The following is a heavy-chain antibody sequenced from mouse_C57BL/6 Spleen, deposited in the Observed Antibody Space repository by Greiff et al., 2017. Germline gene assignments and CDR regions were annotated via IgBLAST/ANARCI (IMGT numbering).Heavy chain of an antibody. J-gene: IGHJ3*01. CDR2: ILPGNGST. CDR3: ARGTTAYSDY. Sequence: QVQLQQSGAELMKPGASVKLSCTATGYTFTGYWLEWVKQRPGHGLEWIGEILPGNGSTNYNEKFKGKATFTADTSSNTAYMQLSSLTTEDSAIYYSARGTTAYSDYWGQGTLVTVSA. D-gene: IGHD1-2*01. V-gene: IGHV1-9*01. CDR1: GYTFTGYW.